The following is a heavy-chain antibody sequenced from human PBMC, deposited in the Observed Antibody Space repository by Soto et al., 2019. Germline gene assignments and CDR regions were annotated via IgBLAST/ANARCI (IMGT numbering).Heavy chain of an antibody. CDR3: ASVIAAAGYYYYYGMDV. Sequence: SVKVSCKASGGTFSSYAISWVRQAPGQGLEWMGGIIPIFGTANYAQKFQGRVTITADESTSTAYMELSSLRSEDTAVYYCASVIAAAGYYYYYGMDVWGQGTTVTVSS. J-gene: IGHJ6*02. CDR1: GGTFSSYA. CDR2: IIPIFGTA. D-gene: IGHD6-13*01. V-gene: IGHV1-69*13.